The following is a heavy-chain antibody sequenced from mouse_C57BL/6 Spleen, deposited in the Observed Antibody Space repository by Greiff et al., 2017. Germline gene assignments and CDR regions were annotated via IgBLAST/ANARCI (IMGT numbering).Heavy chain of an antibody. CDR1: GFTFSSYG. V-gene: IGHV5-6*02. J-gene: IGHJ3*01. CDR3: ATYYSNSFAY. D-gene: IGHD2-5*01. Sequence: DVKLVESGGDLVKPGGSLKLSCAASGFTFSSYGMSWVRQTPDKRLEWVATISSGGSYTYYPDSVKGRFTISRDNAKNTLYLQMSSLKSEDTAMYYCATYYSNSFAYWGQGTLVTVSA. CDR2: ISSGGSYT.